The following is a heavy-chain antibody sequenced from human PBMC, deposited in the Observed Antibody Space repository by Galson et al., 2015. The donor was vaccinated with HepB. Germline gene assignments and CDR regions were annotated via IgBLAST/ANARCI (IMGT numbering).Heavy chain of an antibody. CDR1: GFTFSSYA. CDR2: ISGSGGST. V-gene: IGHV3-23*01. D-gene: IGHD1-26*01. Sequence: SLRLSCAASGFTFSSYAMSWVRQAPGKGLEWVSAISGSGGSTYYADSVKGRFTISRDNSKNTLYLQMNSLRAEDTAVYYCVKEWELLGWFDYWGQGTLVTVSS. CDR3: VKEWELLGWFDY. J-gene: IGHJ4*02.